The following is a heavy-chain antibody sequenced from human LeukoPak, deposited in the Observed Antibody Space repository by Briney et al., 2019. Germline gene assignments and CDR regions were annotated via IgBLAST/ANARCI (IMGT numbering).Heavy chain of an antibody. J-gene: IGHJ4*02. CDR3: AKDQSSGWYFDY. CDR2: ISSSSSTI. CDR1: GFTFSSYS. Sequence: GGSLRLSCAASGFTFSSYSMYWVRQAPGKGLEWVSYISSSSSTIYYADSVKGRFTISRDNSKNTLYLQMNSLRAEDTAVYYCAKDQSSGWYFDYWGQGTLVTVSS. D-gene: IGHD6-19*01. V-gene: IGHV3-48*01.